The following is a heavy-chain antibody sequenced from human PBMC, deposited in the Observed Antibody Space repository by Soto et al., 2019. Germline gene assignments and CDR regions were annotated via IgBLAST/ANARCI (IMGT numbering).Heavy chain of an antibody. J-gene: IGHJ5*02. CDR2: ISYDGSNK. V-gene: IGHV3-30-3*01. CDR3: ARESLCGLRSCWFDP. Sequence: GGSLRLSCAASGFTFSSYAMHWVRQAPGKGLEWVAVISYDGSNKYYADSVKGRFTISRDNSKNTLYLQMNSLRAEDTAVYYCARESLCGLRSCWFDPWGQGTLVTVSS. CDR1: GFTFSSYA. D-gene: IGHD5-12*01.